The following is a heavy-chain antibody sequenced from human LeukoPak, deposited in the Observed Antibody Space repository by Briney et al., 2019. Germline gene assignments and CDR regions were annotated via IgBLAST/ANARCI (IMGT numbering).Heavy chain of an antibody. V-gene: IGHV1-8*01. CDR3: ARALCGGDCSQPGYRRVGTWYYFDY. J-gene: IGHJ4*02. CDR2: MNPNSGNT. D-gene: IGHD2-21*02. Sequence: ASVKVSCKASGYTFTSYDINWVRQATGQGLEWMGWMNPNSGNTGYAQKFQGRVTMTRNTSISTAYMELSSLRSEDTAVYYCARALCGGDCSQPGYRRVGTWYYFDYWGQGTLVTVSS. CDR1: GYTFTSYD.